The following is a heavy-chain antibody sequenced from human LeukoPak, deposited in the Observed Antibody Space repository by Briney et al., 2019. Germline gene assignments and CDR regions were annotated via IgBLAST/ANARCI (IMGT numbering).Heavy chain of an antibody. CDR2: INHSGST. D-gene: IGHD3-3*01. CDR1: GGSFSGYY. V-gene: IGHV4-34*01. CDR3: ARGSTYYDFWSGYYTFCYFDY. J-gene: IGHJ4*02. Sequence: LETLSLTCAVYGGSFSGYYWSWIRQPPGKGLEWIGEINHSGSTNYNPSLKSRVTISVDTSKNQFSLKLSSVTAADTAVYYCARGSTYYDFWSGYYTFCYFDYWGQGTLVTVSS.